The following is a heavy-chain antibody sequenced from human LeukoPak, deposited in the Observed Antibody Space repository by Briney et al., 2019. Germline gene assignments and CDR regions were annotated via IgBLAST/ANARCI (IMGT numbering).Heavy chain of an antibody. J-gene: IGHJ3*02. CDR2: INIDGSRT. D-gene: IGHD2-15*01. Sequence: GGSLGLSCVASGFTFSSYWMHWVRQVPGKGLVWVSRINIDGSRTGYADFVKGRFTISRDNGKKTLYLQMNSLRADDTAVYYCTRDGLLVSGVALDIWGQGTMVTVSS. V-gene: IGHV3-74*01. CDR1: GFTFSSYW. CDR3: TRDGLLVSGVALDI.